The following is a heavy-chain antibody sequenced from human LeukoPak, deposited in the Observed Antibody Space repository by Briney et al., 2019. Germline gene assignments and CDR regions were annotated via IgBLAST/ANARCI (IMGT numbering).Heavy chain of an antibody. J-gene: IGHJ4*02. Sequence: ASVKVSCKASGYTFTGYDINWGRQATGQGVEWMGWMNPNSGNTGYAQKFQGRVTITRKTSIRTAYMELSRLRSTDTAVYFCASVNWIVGATDDYWGQGTLVTVSS. CDR2: MNPNSGNT. D-gene: IGHD1-26*01. CDR3: ASVNWIVGATDDY. CDR1: GYTFTGYD. V-gene: IGHV1-8*03.